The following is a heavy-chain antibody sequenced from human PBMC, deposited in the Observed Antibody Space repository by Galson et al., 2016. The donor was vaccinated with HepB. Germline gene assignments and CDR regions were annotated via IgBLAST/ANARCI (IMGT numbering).Heavy chain of an antibody. J-gene: IGHJ3*02. V-gene: IGHV1-69*13. Sequence: SVKVSCKASGGPFSTYGISWVRQAPGQGLQWMGGIIPIFGTPNYAQNFQDRVTITAVESTSTVYMEMTNLIYEDTAVYFCARDRGKQWLTSSFGGFEIWGRGTTVTVSS. CDR2: IIPIFGTP. CDR3: ARDRGKQWLTSSFGGFEI. CDR1: GGPFSTYG. D-gene: IGHD6-19*01.